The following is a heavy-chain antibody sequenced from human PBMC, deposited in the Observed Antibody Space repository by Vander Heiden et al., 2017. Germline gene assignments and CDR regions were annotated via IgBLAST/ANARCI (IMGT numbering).Heavy chain of an antibody. D-gene: IGHD6-19*01. CDR1: GYTLTSYS. J-gene: IGHJ4*02. V-gene: IGHV1-46*01. CDR2: INPSGGST. Sequence: QVQLVQSGAEVKKPGASVKVSCKASGYTLTSYSMHWVRQAPGQGLEWMGIINPSGGSTSYAQKFQGRVTMTRDTFTSTVYMELSSLKSGDTAVYYCARVGAVAGLGYWGQGTLVTVSS. CDR3: ARVGAVAGLGY.